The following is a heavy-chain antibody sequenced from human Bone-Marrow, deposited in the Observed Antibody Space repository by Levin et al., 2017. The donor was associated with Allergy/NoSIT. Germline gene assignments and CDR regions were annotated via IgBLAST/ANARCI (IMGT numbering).Heavy chain of an antibody. CDR3: ARVPTSHCSGGTCYTDY. CDR2: ISSSSSFI. Sequence: LSLTCAVSGFTFSSYHMNWVRQAPGKGLEWVSSISSSSSFIYYADSVKGRFTISRDNAENSLYLQMKSLRAEDTAVYYCARVPTSHCSGGTCYTDYWGQGILVTVSS. D-gene: IGHD2-15*01. CDR1: GFTFSSYH. J-gene: IGHJ4*02. V-gene: IGHV3-21*01.